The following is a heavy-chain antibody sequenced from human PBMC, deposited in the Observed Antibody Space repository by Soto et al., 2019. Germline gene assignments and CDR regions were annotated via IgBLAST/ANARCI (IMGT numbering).Heavy chain of an antibody. CDR3: ARGTGRSGHVVDH. V-gene: IGHV4-39*01. Sequence: QLQLEETGPGLLKHSATMSLTCTVSGGAIGSSQHYSGWIRQPLGKGLERIGSTYYSGTTYYTPSLNNRVAIPVDSSKNQFYLELSSVTASDTAMYYCARGTGRSGHVVDHWGQGTLVTVPS. CDR1: GGAIGSSQHY. J-gene: IGHJ4*02. D-gene: IGHD3-10*01. CDR2: TYYSGTT.